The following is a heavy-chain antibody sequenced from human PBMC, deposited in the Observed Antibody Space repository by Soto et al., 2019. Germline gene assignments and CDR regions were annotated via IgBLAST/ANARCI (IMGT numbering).Heavy chain of an antibody. J-gene: IGHJ5*02. CDR3: ARLGNCRGGSCYPNWFDP. Sequence: QQQLQESGSGLVRPSQTLSLTCAVSGGSISSGDYSWSWIRQPPGKGLEWIGYIYQSGSAYYNPSLTSRVTISLDRSKNHFSLKLTSVTAADTAVYYCARLGNCRGGSCYPNWFDPWGQGTLVTVSS. CDR1: GGSISSGDYS. V-gene: IGHV4-30-2*01. CDR2: IYQSGSA. D-gene: IGHD2-15*01.